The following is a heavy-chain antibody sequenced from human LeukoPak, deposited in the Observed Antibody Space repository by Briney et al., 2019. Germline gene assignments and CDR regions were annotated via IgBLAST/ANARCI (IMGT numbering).Heavy chain of an antibody. J-gene: IGHJ4*02. CDR3: ARNSYYYGSGADY. V-gene: IGHV3-7*01. Sequence: GGSPRLSCAASGFTFSSYWMSWVRQAPGKGLEWVANIKQDGSEKYYVDSVKGRFTISRDNAKNSLYLQMNSLRAEDTAVYYCARNSYYYGSGADYWGQGTLVTVSS. CDR2: IKQDGSEK. CDR1: GFTFSSYW. D-gene: IGHD3-10*01.